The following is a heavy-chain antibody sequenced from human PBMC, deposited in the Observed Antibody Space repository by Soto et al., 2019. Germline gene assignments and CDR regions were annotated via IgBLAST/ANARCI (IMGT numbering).Heavy chain of an antibody. CDR2: IIPILGIA. Sequence: QVQLVQSGAEVKKPGSSVKVSCKASGGTFSSYTISWVRQAPGQGLEWMGRIIPILGIANYAQKFQGRVTITADKSTSTAYMELSSLRSEDTAVYYCARDYYESSGYYNTFDYWGQGTLVTVSS. CDR1: GGTFSSYT. CDR3: ARDYYESSGYYNTFDY. V-gene: IGHV1-69*08. D-gene: IGHD3-22*01. J-gene: IGHJ4*02.